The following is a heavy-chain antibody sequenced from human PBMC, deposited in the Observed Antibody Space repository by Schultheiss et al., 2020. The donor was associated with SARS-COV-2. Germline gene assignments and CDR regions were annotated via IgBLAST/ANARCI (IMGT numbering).Heavy chain of an antibody. Sequence: SETLSLTCTVSGGSVSSGSYYWSWIRQPPGKGLEWIGSIYTSGSTNYNPSLKSRVTMSVDTSKNQFSLKLNSVTPEDTAVYYCARGNRYYDILTGYVPVSKYFQHWGQGTLVTVSS. CDR1: GGSVSSGSYY. D-gene: IGHD3-9*01. CDR3: ARGNRYYDILTGYVPVSKYFQH. V-gene: IGHV4-61*01. J-gene: IGHJ1*01. CDR2: IYTSGST.